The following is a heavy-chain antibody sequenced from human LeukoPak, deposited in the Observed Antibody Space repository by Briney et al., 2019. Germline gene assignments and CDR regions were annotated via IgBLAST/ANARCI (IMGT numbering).Heavy chain of an antibody. Sequence: PGRSLRLSCAASGFTFSNYGMHWVRQAPGKGLEWVAVISYDGSNKYYADSVKGRFTISRDNSENTLYLQMNSLRAEDTAVYYCARGVDTAMVDAFDIWGQGTMVTVSS. CDR3: ARGVDTAMVDAFDI. CDR2: ISYDGSNK. CDR1: GFTFSNYG. V-gene: IGHV3-30*03. D-gene: IGHD5-18*01. J-gene: IGHJ3*02.